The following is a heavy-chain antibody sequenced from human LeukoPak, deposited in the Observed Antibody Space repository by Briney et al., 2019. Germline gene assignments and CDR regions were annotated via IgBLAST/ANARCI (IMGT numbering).Heavy chain of an antibody. J-gene: IGHJ4*02. CDR3: ARGGDSSSPFDY. V-gene: IGHV1-58*02. CDR1: GFTFTSSA. D-gene: IGHD6-13*01. CDR2: IVVGSGNT. Sequence: SVKVSCKASGFTFTSSAMQWVRQARGQRLEWIGWIVVGSGNTNYAQKLQGRVTMTTDTSTSTAYMELRSLRSDDTAVYYCARGGDSSSPFDYWGQGTLVTVSS.